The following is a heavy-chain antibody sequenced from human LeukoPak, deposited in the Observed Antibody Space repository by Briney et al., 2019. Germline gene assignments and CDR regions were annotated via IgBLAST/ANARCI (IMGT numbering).Heavy chain of an antibody. Sequence: SVKVSCKASGGTFSSYSISWVRQAPGQGLEWMGRIIPIFGIANYAQKFQGRVSITADKSTSTAYMELSSLRSEDTAVYYCAREEGLFVVVPAAPNWFDPWGQGTLVTVSS. V-gene: IGHV1-69*04. J-gene: IGHJ5*02. D-gene: IGHD2-2*01. CDR3: AREEGLFVVVPAAPNWFDP. CDR1: GGTFSSYS. CDR2: IIPIFGIA.